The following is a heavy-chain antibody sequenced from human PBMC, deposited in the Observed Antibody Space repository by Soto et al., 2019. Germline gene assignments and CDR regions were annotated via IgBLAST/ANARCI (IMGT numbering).Heavy chain of an antibody. J-gene: IGHJ3*02. V-gene: IGHV4-59*08. CDR2: IYYSGST. CDR3: ARHLGYCSGGSCYETYDAFDI. Sequence: ASETLSLTCTVSGGAISSYYWRWIRQPPGKGLEWIGYIYYSGSTNYNPSLKSRVTISVDTSKNQFSLKLSSVTAADTAVYYCARHLGYCSGGSCYETYDAFDIWGQGTMVT. CDR1: GGAISSYY. D-gene: IGHD2-15*01.